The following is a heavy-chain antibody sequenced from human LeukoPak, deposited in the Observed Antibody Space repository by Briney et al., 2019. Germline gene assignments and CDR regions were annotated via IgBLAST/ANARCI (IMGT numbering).Heavy chain of an antibody. CDR1: GYTFTSYG. D-gene: IGHD1-7*01. V-gene: IGHV1-18*01. CDR2: ISAYNGNT. Sequence: ASVKVSCKASGYTFTSYGISWVRQAPGQGLEWMGWISAYNGNTNYAQKLQGRVTMTTDTSTSAAYMELRSLRSDDTAVYYCARGGGDNWNYGDFDYWGQGTLVTVSS. J-gene: IGHJ4*02. CDR3: ARGGGDNWNYGDFDY.